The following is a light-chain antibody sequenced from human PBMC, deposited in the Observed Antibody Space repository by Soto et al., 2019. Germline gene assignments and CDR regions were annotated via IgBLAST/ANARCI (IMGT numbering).Light chain of an antibody. CDR2: EAS. CDR1: QSVSTTY. Sequence: EIVLTQSPGTRSLSPGERATLSCRASQSVSTTYLAWYQQKPGQAPRLLIYEASRRATGIPDRFSGSGSATDLTLTISRLEPEDFAVYYCQHYGSSYTFGQGTKLEIK. CDR3: QHYGSSYT. V-gene: IGKV3-20*01. J-gene: IGKJ2*01.